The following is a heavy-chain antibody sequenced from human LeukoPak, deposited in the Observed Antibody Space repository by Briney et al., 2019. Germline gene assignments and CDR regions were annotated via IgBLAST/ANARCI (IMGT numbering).Heavy chain of an antibody. D-gene: IGHD2-2*01. Sequence: ASVKVSCKASGGTFSSYAISWVRQAPGQGLEWMGWISAYNGNTNYAQKLQGRVTMTTDTSTSTAYMELRSLRSDDTAVYYCARDCGYRSSTSCLDAFDIWGQGTMVTVSS. CDR2: ISAYNGNT. CDR3: ARDCGYRSSTSCLDAFDI. CDR1: GGTFSSYA. J-gene: IGHJ3*02. V-gene: IGHV1-18*01.